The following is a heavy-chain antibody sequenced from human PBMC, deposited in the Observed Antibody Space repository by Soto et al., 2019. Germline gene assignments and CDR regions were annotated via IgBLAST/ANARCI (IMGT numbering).Heavy chain of an antibody. CDR3: ARTQVRGVIIGYYYYGMDV. D-gene: IGHD3-10*01. J-gene: IGHJ6*02. CDR2: INAGNGNT. CDR1: GYTFTSYA. V-gene: IGHV1-3*01. Sequence: GASVKVSCKASGYTFTSYAMHWVRQAPGQRLEWMGWINAGNGNTKYSQKFQGRVTITRDTSASTAYMELSSLRSEDTAVYYCARTQVRGVIIGYYYYGMDVWGQGTTVTVS.